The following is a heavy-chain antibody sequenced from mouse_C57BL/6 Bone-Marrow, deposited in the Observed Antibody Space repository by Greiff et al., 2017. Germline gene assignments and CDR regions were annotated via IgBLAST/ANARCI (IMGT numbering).Heavy chain of an antibody. J-gene: IGHJ2*01. V-gene: IGHV1-81*01. Sequence: QVQLQQSGAELARPGASVKLSCKASGYTFTSYGISWVKQRTGQGLEWIGEIYPRSGNTYYNEKFKGKATLTADKSSSTAYMKLRSLTSEDTAVYFCANPYYYGSRGDYWGRGTTLSVSS. CDR1: GYTFTSYG. CDR3: ANPYYYGSRGDY. D-gene: IGHD1-1*01. CDR2: IYPRSGNT.